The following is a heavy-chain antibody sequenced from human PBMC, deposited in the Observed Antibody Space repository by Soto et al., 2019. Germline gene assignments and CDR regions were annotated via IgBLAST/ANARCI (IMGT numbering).Heavy chain of an antibody. CDR3: VKSLGFCSSSSCSRDYYYYYGMDA. V-gene: IGHV3-30*18. J-gene: IGHJ6*02. CDR1: GFSFSSYC. CDR2: ISYDGGNK. Sequence: XESLRLFCAACGFSFSSYCMHGVRPAPGKGLEWVTLISYDGGNKYYADSVKGRFSISRDNSRNTLYLQMNSLRPEDAAVYYCVKSLGFCSSSSCSRDYYYYYGMDAWGQGTTVTVSS. D-gene: IGHD2-2*01.